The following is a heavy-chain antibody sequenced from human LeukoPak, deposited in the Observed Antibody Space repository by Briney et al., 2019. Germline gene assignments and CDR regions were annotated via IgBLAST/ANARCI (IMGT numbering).Heavy chain of an antibody. J-gene: IGHJ3*02. D-gene: IGHD4-17*01. CDR2: FSYSGNT. Sequence: SETLSLTCTVSGGSIRSSSYYWGWIRQPPGEGLEWICSFSYSGNTYSYPPLKSRVTISVDTSKNQCSLRLSSVTAADTAVYYCARHAPIKTTVTTSHSFDIWGQGTMVTVSS. V-gene: IGHV4-39*01. CDR3: ARHAPIKTTVTTSHSFDI. CDR1: GGSIRSSSYY.